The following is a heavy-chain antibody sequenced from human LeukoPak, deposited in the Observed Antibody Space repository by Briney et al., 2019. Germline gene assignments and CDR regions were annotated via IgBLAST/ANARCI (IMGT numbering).Heavy chain of an antibody. D-gene: IGHD3-22*01. J-gene: IGHJ4*02. CDR1: GYTFTSYG. V-gene: IGHV1-18*01. CDR3: ARPDSSGYGYYFDY. CDR2: ISAYNGNT. Sequence: ASVKVSCKASGYTFTSYGISWVRQAPGQGLEWMGWISAYNGNTNYAQKLQGRVTMNTDTSTSTAYMELRSLRSDATAAYYCARPDSSGYGYYFDYWGQGTLVTVSS.